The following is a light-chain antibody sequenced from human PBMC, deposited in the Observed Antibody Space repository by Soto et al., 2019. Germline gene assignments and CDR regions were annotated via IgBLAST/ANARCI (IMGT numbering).Light chain of an antibody. CDR1: SSDVGGYNY. Sequence: QSALTQPASVSGSPGQSITISCTGTSSDVGGYNYVSWYQQHPGKAPKLMIYEVSNRPSGVSNRFSGTKSGNTSSLTISGLQAEDEADYYGSSYTSSSTLYGFGTGTKLTVL. J-gene: IGLJ1*01. V-gene: IGLV2-14*01. CDR3: SSYTSSSTLYG. CDR2: EVS.